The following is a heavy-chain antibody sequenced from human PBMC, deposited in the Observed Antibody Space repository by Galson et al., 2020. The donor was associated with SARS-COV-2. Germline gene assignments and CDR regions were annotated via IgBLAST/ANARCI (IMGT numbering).Heavy chain of an antibody. D-gene: IGHD2-15*01. J-gene: IGHJ1*01. V-gene: IGHV3-11*04. CDR2: ISSSGSYI. CDR1: GFTFSDYF. Sequence: GSLRLSCAASGFTFSDYFMRWVRQAPGKGLEWVSYISSSGSYINYADSVKGRFTISRDNAKNSLNLQMNSLRVEDTAVYYCARVGDCSGGICYGAEYFQHWGQGTLVTVSS. CDR3: ARVGDCSGGICYGAEYFQH.